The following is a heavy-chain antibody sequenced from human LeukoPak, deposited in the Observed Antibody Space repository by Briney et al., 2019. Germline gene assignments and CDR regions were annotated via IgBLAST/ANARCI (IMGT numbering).Heavy chain of an antibody. CDR2: IYPGDSDT. D-gene: IGHD6-13*01. CDR1: GYSFTSYW. CDR3: ARHVAAAGTHIDY. J-gene: IGHJ4*02. Sequence: GESLKISCKGSGYSFTSYWIGWVRQMPGKGLEWMGIIYPGDSDTRYSPSFQGQVTISADKSISTAYLQWSSLKASDTAMHYCARHVAAAGTHIDYWGQGTLVTVSS. V-gene: IGHV5-51*01.